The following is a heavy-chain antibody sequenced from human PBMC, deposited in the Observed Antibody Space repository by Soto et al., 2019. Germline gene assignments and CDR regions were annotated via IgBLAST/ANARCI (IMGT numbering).Heavy chain of an antibody. D-gene: IGHD5-12*01. CDR2: INAGNGNT. V-gene: IGHV1-3*01. Sequence: ASVKVSCKASGYTFTSYAMHWVRQAPGQRLEWMGWINAGNGNTKYSQKFQGRVTITRDTSASTAYMELSSLRSEDTAVYYCARGPEYSGYDYNWFDPWGQGTLVTVSS. CDR3: ARGPEYSGYDYNWFDP. CDR1: GYTFTSYA. J-gene: IGHJ5*02.